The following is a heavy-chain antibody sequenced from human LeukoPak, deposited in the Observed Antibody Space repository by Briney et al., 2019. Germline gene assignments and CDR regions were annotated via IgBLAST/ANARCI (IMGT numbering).Heavy chain of an antibody. Sequence: SETLSLTCAVSGGSISSYYWNWIRQPAGKGLEWIGRIYTTGNTNYNPSLKSRVTMSVDTSKNQFSLKLSSVTAADTAVYYCARGYGDYTRGWFDPWGQGTLVTVSS. V-gene: IGHV4-4*07. CDR3: ARGYGDYTRGWFDP. D-gene: IGHD4-17*01. CDR2: IYTTGNT. CDR1: GGSISSYY. J-gene: IGHJ5*02.